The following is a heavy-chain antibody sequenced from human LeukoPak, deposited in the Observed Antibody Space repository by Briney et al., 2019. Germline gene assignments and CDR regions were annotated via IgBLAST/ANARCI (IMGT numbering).Heavy chain of an antibody. V-gene: IGHV3-30*04. J-gene: IGHJ4*02. Sequence: GRSLRLSCAASGFTFSSYAMHWVRQAPGKGLEWVAVISYDGSNKYYADSVKGRFTISRDNSKNTLYLQMNSLRAEDTAVYYCARAFTHDYGAYLAYWGQGTLVTVSS. D-gene: IGHD4-17*01. CDR2: ISYDGSNK. CDR1: GFTFSSYA. CDR3: ARAFTHDYGAYLAY.